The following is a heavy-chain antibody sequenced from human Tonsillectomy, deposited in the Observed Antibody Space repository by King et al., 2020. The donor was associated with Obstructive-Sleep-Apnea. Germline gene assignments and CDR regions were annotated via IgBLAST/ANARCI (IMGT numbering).Heavy chain of an antibody. V-gene: IGHV3-30*02. J-gene: IGHJ2*01. D-gene: IGHD1-26*01. CDR1: RFTFSNYA. CDR2: IRSDGSNE. CDR3: ARGGSYWYFDL. Sequence: VQLVESGGGVVQPGGALTLSCAASRFTFSNYAMHWVRQAPGKGLEWVAFIRSDGSNEYYVDSVKGRFIISRDDSKNTLYLQMNSRRAEDTAVYYCARGGSYWYFDLWGRGTLVTVSS.